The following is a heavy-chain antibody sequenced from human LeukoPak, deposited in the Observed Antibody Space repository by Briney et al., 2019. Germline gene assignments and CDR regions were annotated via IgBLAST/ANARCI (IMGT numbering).Heavy chain of an antibody. J-gene: IGHJ3*02. CDR3: AKDDYYDSSEDAFDI. CDR1: GFTFSSYG. CDR2: IRYDGSNK. V-gene: IGHV3-30*02. D-gene: IGHD3-22*01. Sequence: SLRLSXAASGFTFSSYGMHWVRQAPGKGLEWVAFIRYDGSNKYYADSVKGRFTISRDNSKNTLYLQMNSLRAEDTAVYYCAKDDYYDSSEDAFDIWGQGTMVTVSS.